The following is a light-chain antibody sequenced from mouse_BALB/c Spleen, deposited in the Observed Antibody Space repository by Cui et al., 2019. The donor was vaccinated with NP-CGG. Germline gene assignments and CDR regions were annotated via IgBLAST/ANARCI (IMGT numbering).Light chain of an antibody. Sequence: QAVVTQESALTTSPGETGTPTCRSSTGAVTTSNYANWVQEKPDHLFTGLIGGTNNRAPGVPARFSGSLIGDKAALTITGAQTEDEAIYFCALWYSNHWVFGGGTKLTVL. J-gene: IGLJ1*01. CDR2: GTN. V-gene: IGLV1*01. CDR3: ALWYSNHWV. CDR1: TGAVTTSNY.